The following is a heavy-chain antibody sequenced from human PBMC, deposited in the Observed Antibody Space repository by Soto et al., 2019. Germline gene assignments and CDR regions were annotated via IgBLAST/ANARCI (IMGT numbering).Heavy chain of an antibody. D-gene: IGHD4-17*01. Sequence: SETLSLTCTVSGGSISSYYWSWIRQPPGKGLEWIGYIYYSGSTNYNPSLKSRVTISVDTSKNQFSLKLSSVTAADTAVYCCARADYGDYFDEWGQGTPVTVSS. J-gene: IGHJ4*02. CDR2: IYYSGST. V-gene: IGHV4-59*01. CDR1: GGSISSYY. CDR3: ARADYGDYFDE.